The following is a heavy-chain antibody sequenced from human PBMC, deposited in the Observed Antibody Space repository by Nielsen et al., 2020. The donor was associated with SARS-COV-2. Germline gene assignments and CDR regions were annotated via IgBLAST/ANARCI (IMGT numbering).Heavy chain of an antibody. CDR2: LSSSSGNI. CDR3: AREIFDV. Sequence: GGSLRLSCAVSGFTFSGSALHWVRQAPGKGLEWVSFLSSSSGNIQYADSVKGRFTISRDNAKNSVYLQMNTLRPEDTAVYYCAREIFDVWGRGTLVTVSS. CDR1: GFTFSGSA. J-gene: IGHJ2*01. V-gene: IGHV3-21*01.